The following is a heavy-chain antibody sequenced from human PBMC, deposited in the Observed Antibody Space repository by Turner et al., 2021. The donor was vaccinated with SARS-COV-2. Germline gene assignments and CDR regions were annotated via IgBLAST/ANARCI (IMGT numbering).Heavy chain of an antibody. CDR3: ASPSVDFWSGSYYGMDV. J-gene: IGHJ6*02. CDR1: GGSISSSSYY. CDR2: IYYSGSN. V-gene: IGHV4-39*01. Sequence: QLQLQDSGPGLVKPSETLSLTCTVSGGSISSSSYYWGWIRQPPGKGLEWIGSIYYSGSNYYNPSLKSRVTISVDTSKNQFSLKLSSVTAADTAVYYCASPSVDFWSGSYYGMDVWGQGTTVTVSS. D-gene: IGHD3-3*01.